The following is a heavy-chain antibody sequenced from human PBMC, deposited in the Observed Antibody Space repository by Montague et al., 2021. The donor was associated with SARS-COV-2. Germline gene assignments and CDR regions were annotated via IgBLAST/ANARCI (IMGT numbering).Heavy chain of an antibody. J-gene: IGHJ4*02. CDR3: VKVSPTTYYFDF. CDR2: IHGGESGT. D-gene: IGHD5-12*01. Sequence: SLRLSCAASGFTFSTLAMSWVRQAPGKGLEWVSFIHGGESGTYYAGSMKGRFTISRDNSKNTLYLQMNSLRAEDTAVYYCVKVSPTTYYFDFWGQGTLVTVSS. V-gene: IGHV3-23*03. CDR1: GFTFSTLA.